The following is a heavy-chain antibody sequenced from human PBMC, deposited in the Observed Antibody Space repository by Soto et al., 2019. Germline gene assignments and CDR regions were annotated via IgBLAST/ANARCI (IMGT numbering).Heavy chain of an antibody. V-gene: IGHV1-3*01. J-gene: IGHJ6*02. CDR3: ARTMITIFGVVPRMGGMDV. CDR2: INAGNGNT. Sequence: ASVKVSCKASGYTFTSYAMHWVRQAPGQRLEWMGWINAGNGNTKYSQKFQGRVTITRDTSASTAYMELSSLRSEDTAVYYCARTMITIFGVVPRMGGMDVWGQGTTVTVSS. CDR1: GYTFTSYA. D-gene: IGHD3-3*01.